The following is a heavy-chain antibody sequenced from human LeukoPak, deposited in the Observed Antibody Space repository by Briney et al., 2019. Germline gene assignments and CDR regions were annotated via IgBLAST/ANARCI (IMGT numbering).Heavy chain of an antibody. J-gene: IGHJ6*03. V-gene: IGHV3-21*01. CDR2: ISSSSSYI. Sequence: GGSLRLSCAASGFTFSSYSMNWVRQAPGKGLEWVSYISSSSSYIYYADSVKGRFTISRDNAKNSLYLQMNRLRAEDTAVYYCARGSKWPRDYYYYMDVWGKGTTVTISS. D-gene: IGHD5-12*01. CDR1: GFTFSSYS. CDR3: ARGSKWPRDYYYYMDV.